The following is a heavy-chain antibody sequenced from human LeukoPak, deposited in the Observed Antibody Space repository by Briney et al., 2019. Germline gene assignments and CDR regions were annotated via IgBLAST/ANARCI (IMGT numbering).Heavy chain of an antibody. CDR1: GFTFSDYA. V-gene: IGHV3-23*01. CDR2: INVGGATA. D-gene: IGHD3-3*01. CDR3: CFGVLSSVFFDY. J-gene: IGHJ4*02. Sequence: GGSLRLSCSASGFTFSDYALNWVRQAPGKGLVWVSTINVGGATAYYADSVKGRFTTSRDTSKNTLHLYMNSLRAEDTALYYCCFGVLSSVFFDYWGQGTPVTVSS.